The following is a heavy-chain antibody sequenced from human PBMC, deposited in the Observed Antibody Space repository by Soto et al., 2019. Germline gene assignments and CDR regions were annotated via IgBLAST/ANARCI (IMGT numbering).Heavy chain of an antibody. Sequence: EVQLVESGGGLVQPGGSLRLSCAASGFTFSSYGMNWVRQAPGKGLGWVSYISSSSTTIYYADSVKGRFTIFRDNAKNSLYLQSNSLRDEDTAVYYCARSPYYYDSSNYYGYWGQGTLVTVSS. CDR3: ARSPYYYDSSNYYGY. CDR1: GFTFSSYG. J-gene: IGHJ4*02. V-gene: IGHV3-48*02. D-gene: IGHD3-22*01. CDR2: ISSSSTTI.